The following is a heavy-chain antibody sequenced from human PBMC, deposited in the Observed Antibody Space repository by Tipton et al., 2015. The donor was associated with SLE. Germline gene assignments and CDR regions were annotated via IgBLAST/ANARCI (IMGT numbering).Heavy chain of an antibody. D-gene: IGHD5-24*01. CDR3: ARGGDGYNYYFDY. Sequence: TLSLTCTVSGGSINSYYWGWIRQPPGKGLEWIVSISDVGSTYSNPSLKSRVTMSVDTSKNQFSLKLSSVTAADTAVYYCARGGDGYNYYFDYWGQGTLVTVSS. CDR1: GGSINSYY. V-gene: IGHV4-39*07. J-gene: IGHJ4*02. CDR2: ISDVGST.